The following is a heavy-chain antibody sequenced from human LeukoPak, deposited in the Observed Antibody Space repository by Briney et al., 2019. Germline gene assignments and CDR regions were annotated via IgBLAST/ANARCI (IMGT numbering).Heavy chain of an antibody. CDR3: AKVGSGTYLSLWYFDY. V-gene: IGHV3-30-3*01. CDR2: ISYDGSNK. CDR1: GFTFSSYA. Sequence: GRSLRLSCAASGFTFSSYAMHWVRQAPGKGLEWVAVISYDGSNKYYADSVKGRFTISRDNSKNTLYLQMNSLRAEDTAVYYCAKVGSGTYLSLWYFDYWGQGTLVTVSS. J-gene: IGHJ4*02. D-gene: IGHD1-26*01.